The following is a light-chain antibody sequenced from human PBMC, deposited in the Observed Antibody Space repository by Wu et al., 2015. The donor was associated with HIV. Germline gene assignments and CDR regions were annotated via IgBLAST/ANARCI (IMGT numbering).Light chain of an antibody. CDR2: GAS. V-gene: IGKV3-20*01. Sequence: EIVLTQSPGTLSLSPGERATLSCRASQSVNNRYLAWYQQKPGQAPRLLIYGASSRATGIPARFSGSGSGTEFTLNISSMQSEDFAVYYCQQYDNWPPWTFGQGAKVEIK. J-gene: IGKJ1*01. CDR3: QQYDNWPPWT. CDR1: QSVNNRY.